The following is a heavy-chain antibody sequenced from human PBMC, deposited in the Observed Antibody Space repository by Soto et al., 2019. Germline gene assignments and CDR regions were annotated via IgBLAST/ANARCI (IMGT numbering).Heavy chain of an antibody. D-gene: IGHD2-15*01. V-gene: IGHV1-18*01. J-gene: IGHJ5*02. CDR1: GYTFTSSG. CDR3: ARTTVVVAATPSFWFDP. Sequence: GASVKVSCKASGYTFTSSGISWVRQAPGQGLEWMGWISAYNGNTNYAQKLQGRVTMTTDTSTSTAYMELRSLRSDDTAVYYCARTTVVVAATPSFWFDPWGQGTLVTVSS. CDR2: ISAYNGNT.